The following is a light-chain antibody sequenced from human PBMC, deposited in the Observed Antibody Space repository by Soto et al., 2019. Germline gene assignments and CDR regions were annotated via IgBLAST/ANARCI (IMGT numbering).Light chain of an antibody. CDR2: ENN. Sequence: QSVLTQPPSVSAAPGQKVTISCSGSSSNIGNNYVSWYQQLPRTAPKLLIYENNKRPSGIPDRFSGSKSGTSATLGITGLQTGDEADYYCGKWDSSLSSWVFGGGTKLTVL. J-gene: IGLJ3*02. CDR1: SSNIGNNY. V-gene: IGLV1-51*02. CDR3: GKWDSSLSSWV.